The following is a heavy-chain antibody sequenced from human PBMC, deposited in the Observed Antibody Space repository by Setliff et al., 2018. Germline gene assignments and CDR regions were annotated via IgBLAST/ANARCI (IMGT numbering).Heavy chain of an antibody. CDR1: GYTFTGYG. Sequence: ASVKVSCKASGYTFTGYGISWVRQAPGQGLEWMGWISAYNGNTNYAQKLQGRVTMTTDTSTSTAYMELRSLRSDDTAVYYCARVTIAVAGTGKFDYWGQGTLVTVSS. V-gene: IGHV1-18*01. CDR3: ARVTIAVAGTGKFDY. J-gene: IGHJ4*02. CDR2: ISAYNGNT. D-gene: IGHD6-19*01.